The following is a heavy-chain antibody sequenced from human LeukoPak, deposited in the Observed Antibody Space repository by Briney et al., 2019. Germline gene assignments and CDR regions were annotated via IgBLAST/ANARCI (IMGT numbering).Heavy chain of an antibody. CDR1: GGSISSYY. V-gene: IGHV4-4*07. J-gene: IGHJ3*02. CDR2: IYTSEST. CDR3: ARARNDILTGYIAFDI. D-gene: IGHD3-9*01. Sequence: SETLSLTCTVSGGSISSYYWSWIRQPAGKGLKWIGRIYTSESTNYNPSLKSRVTMSVDTSKNQFSLKLSSVTAADTAVYYCARARNDILTGYIAFDIWGQGTMVTVSS.